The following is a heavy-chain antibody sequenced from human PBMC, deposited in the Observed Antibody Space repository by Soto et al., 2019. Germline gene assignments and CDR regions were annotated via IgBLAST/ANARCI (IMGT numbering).Heavy chain of an antibody. J-gene: IGHJ6*02. V-gene: IGHV1-69*13. Sequence: ASVKVSCKASGGTFSSYAISWVRQAPGPGLEWMGGIIPIFGTANYAQKFQGRVTITADESTSTAYMELSSLRSEDTAVYYCARERYSGYGYYYYGMDVWGQGTTVTV. CDR3: ARERYSGYGYYYYGMDV. D-gene: IGHD5-12*01. CDR2: IIPIFGTA. CDR1: GGTFSSYA.